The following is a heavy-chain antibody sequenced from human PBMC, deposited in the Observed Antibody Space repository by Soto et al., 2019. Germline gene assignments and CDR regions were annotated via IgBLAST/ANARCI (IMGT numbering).Heavy chain of an antibody. CDR2: IWYDGSNK. CDR1: GFTFSSYG. V-gene: IGHV3-33*06. J-gene: IGHJ6*02. CDR3: AKETHYYGSGEFYYYYYGMDV. D-gene: IGHD3-10*01. Sequence: GGSLRLSCAASGFTFSSYGMHWVRQAPGKGLEWVAVIWYDGSNKYYADSVKGRFTISRDNSKNTLYLQMNSLRAEDTAVYYCAKETHYYGSGEFYYYYYGMDVWGQGTTVTVSS.